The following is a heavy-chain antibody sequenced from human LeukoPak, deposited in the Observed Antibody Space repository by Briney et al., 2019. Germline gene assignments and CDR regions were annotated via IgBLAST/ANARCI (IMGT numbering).Heavy chain of an antibody. CDR3: ASXRESFRIPEFDY. D-gene: IGHD1-14*01. V-gene: IGHV3-30*04. Sequence: PXXXLRXXCAASGFTFSSYAMHWVRQAPGKGLEGVAVISYDGSNKYYADSVKGRFTISRDNSKKRLYLQMNSRREGERGGYDCASXRESFRIPEFDYWGQGPLVTVSS. CDR2: ISYDGSNK. CDR1: GFTFSSYA. J-gene: IGHJ4*02.